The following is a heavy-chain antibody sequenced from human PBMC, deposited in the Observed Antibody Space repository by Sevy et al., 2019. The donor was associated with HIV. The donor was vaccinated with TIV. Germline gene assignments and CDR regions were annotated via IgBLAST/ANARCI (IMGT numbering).Heavy chain of an antibody. CDR1: GFSFSSHG. CDR2: ISYDGNKK. D-gene: IGHD1-1*01. Sequence: GGSLRLSCAASGFSFSSHGMHWVRQAPGKGLEWQAVISYDGNKKYYADSVKGRFTISRDNSKNTLYLQINSLRAEDTAVYYCARDGGWYNYAPSDYWGQGTLVTVSS. J-gene: IGHJ4*02. V-gene: IGHV3-30*03. CDR3: ARDGGWYNYAPSDY.